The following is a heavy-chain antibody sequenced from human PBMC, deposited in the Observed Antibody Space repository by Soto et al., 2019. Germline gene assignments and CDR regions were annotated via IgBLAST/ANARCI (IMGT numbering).Heavy chain of an antibody. CDR2: IYYSGST. Sequence: SETLSLTCTVSGGSISSGDYYWSWIRQPPGKGLEWIGYIYYSGSTYYNPSLKSRVTISVDTSKNQFSLKLSSVTAADTAVYYCARVPAMVTRRYYYYYGMDVWGQGTTVTVSS. J-gene: IGHJ6*02. D-gene: IGHD5-18*01. CDR3: ARVPAMVTRRYYYYYGMDV. V-gene: IGHV4-30-4*01. CDR1: GGSISSGDYY.